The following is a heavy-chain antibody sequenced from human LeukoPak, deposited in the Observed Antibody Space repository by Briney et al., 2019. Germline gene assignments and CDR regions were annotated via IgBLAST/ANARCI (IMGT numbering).Heavy chain of an antibody. CDR1: GGSFSGYY. J-gene: IGHJ6*02. V-gene: IGHV4-34*01. CDR3: ARSGTAMVHYYYGMDV. Sequence: SETLSLTCAVYGGSFSGYYWSWIRQPPGKGLEWIGEINHSGSTNYNPSLKSRVTISVDTSKNQFSLKLSSVTAADTAVYYCARSGTAMVHYYYGMDVWGQGTTVTVSS. D-gene: IGHD5-18*01. CDR2: INHSGST.